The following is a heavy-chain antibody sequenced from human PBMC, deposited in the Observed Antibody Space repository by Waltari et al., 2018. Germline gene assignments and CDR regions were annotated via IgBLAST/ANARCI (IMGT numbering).Heavy chain of an antibody. CDR2: INPYTGVT. CDR3: ARLWDSNVGYLTRPMDV. CDR1: GYTFIGYS. J-gene: IGHJ6*02. Sequence: QVQLLQSGSEVKKDGASVQVPCKASGYTFIGYSIYWVRQAPGQGLEWVGRINPYTGVTDYAQRFQDRVTVSKDTSISTAYMDMRRLRSDDTAVYFCARLWDSNVGYLTRPMDVWGQGTTVTVS. D-gene: IGHD3-16*01. V-gene: IGHV1-2*06.